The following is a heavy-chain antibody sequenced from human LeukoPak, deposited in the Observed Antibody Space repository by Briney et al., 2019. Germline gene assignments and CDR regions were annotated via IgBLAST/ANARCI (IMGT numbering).Heavy chain of an antibody. V-gene: IGHV4-39*07. CDR3: ARDPIPDSSGGR. CDR1: GGSISSSSYY. CDR2: IYYSGST. D-gene: IGHD6-25*01. J-gene: IGHJ4*02. Sequence: PSETLSLTCTVSGGSISSSSYYWGWIRQPPGKGLEWIGSIYYSGSTYYNPSLKSRVTISVDTSKNQFSLKLSSVTAADTAVYYCARDPIPDSSGGRWGQGTLVTVSS.